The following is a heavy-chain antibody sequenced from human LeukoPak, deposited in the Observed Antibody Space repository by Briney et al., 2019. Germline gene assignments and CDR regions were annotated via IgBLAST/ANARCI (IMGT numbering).Heavy chain of an antibody. CDR2: IYTSGST. Sequence: PSETLSLTCTVSGGSISSYYWSWIRQPAGKGLEWIGRIYTSGSTNYNPSLKSRVTMSVDTSKNQFSLKLSSVTAADTVVYYCAREDLAYCGGDCYYYWGQGTLVTVSS. J-gene: IGHJ4*02. V-gene: IGHV4-4*07. D-gene: IGHD2-21*02. CDR1: GGSISSYY. CDR3: AREDLAYCGGDCYYY.